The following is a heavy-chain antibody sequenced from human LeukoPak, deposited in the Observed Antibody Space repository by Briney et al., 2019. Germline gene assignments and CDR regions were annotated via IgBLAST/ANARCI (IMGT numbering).Heavy chain of an antibody. D-gene: IGHD4-23*01. Sequence: SETLSLACAVYGGSFSGYYWSWIRQPPGKGLEWIGEINHSGSTNYNPSLKSRVTISVDTSKNQFSLKLSSVTAADTAVYYCASGPRFGNSEDAFDIWGQGTMVTVSS. V-gene: IGHV4-34*01. CDR3: ASGPRFGNSEDAFDI. CDR2: INHSGST. J-gene: IGHJ3*02. CDR1: GGSFSGYY.